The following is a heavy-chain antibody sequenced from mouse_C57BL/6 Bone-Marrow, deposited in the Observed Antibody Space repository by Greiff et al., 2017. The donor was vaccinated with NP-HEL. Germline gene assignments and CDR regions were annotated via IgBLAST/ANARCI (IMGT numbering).Heavy chain of an antibody. CDR2: ISAGGSYT. V-gene: IGHV5-4*01. D-gene: IGHD2-1*01. CDR3: ARDAGSYYGNYVWYFDV. J-gene: IGHJ1*03. Sequence: DVMLVESGGGLVKPGGSLKLSCAASGFTFSSYAMSWVRQTPEKRLEWVATISAGGSYTYYPDNVKGRFTISRDNAKNNLYLQMSHLKSEDTAMYYCARDAGSYYGNYVWYFDVWGTGTTVTVSS. CDR1: GFTFSSYA.